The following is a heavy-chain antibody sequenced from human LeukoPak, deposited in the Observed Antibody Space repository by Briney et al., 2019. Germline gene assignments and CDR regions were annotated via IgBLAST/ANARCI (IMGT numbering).Heavy chain of an antibody. D-gene: IGHD5-24*01. CDR2: IYYSGSI. CDR1: GGSISSSSYY. Sequence: PSETLSLTCTVSGGSISSSSYYWSWIRQPPGKGLEWIGYIYYSGSINYNPSLESRVTISVDTFKNQFSLKLSSVTAADTAVYYCARHVVGVATTFDYWGQGTLVTVSS. J-gene: IGHJ4*02. CDR3: ARHVVGVATTFDY. V-gene: IGHV4-61*05.